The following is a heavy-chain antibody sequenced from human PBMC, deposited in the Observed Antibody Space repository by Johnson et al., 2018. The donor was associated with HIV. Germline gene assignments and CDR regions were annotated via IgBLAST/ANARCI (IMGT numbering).Heavy chain of an antibody. CDR1: GFTFSSYC. Sequence: ESGGGVVQPGRSLRLSCAASGFTFSSYCMHWVRQAPGKGLEWVALISYDGINKHYADSVEGRFTISRDNSKNTLYLQMNSLRAEDTAVYYCARVSGLGAFDIWGQGTMVTVSS. V-gene: IGHV3-30*03. J-gene: IGHJ3*02. D-gene: IGHD2-15*01. CDR2: ISYDGINK. CDR3: ARVSGLGAFDI.